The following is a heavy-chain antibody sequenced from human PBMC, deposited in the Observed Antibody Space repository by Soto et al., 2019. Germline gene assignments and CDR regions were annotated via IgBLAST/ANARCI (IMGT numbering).Heavy chain of an antibody. J-gene: IGHJ4*02. D-gene: IGHD6-19*01. V-gene: IGHV1-69*06. CDR2: IIPIFGTA. CDR3: ARVGAVAGTADY. CDR1: GGTFSSYA. Sequence: SVKVSCKSSGGTFSSYAISCVRQAPGQGLEWMGGIIPIFGTANYAQKFQGRVTITADKSTSTAYMELSSLRSEDTAVYYCARVGAVAGTADYWGQGTLVTVSS.